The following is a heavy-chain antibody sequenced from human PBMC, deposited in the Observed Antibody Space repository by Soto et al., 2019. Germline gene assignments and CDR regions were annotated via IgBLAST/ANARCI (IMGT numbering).Heavy chain of an antibody. CDR2: ISANNGQT. CDR3: ARDLGVDMATTSSGTAAGSRDY. CDR1: GYTFTGYG. Sequence: QVQLVQSGTEVKEPGASVKVSCKGPGYTFTGYGVTWVRQAPGQGLEWMGWISANNGQTDYAQRLQGRLTMTTDTATSTAYMELASLTSDETAVYYCARDLGVDMATTSSGTAAGSRDYWGQGTLVTVAS. J-gene: IGHJ4*02. D-gene: IGHD5-12*01. V-gene: IGHV1-18*01.